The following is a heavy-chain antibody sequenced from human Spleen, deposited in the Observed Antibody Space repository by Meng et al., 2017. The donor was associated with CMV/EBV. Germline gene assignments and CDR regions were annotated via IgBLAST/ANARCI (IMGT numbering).Heavy chain of an antibody. V-gene: IGHV4-34*01. D-gene: IGHD5-12*01. CDR1: GGPFSGYD. CDR3: ARLYGGYDRDY. Sequence: LPCAVYGGPFSGYDWSWIRQPPGKGLEWIGEINDRGSTNHNPSLKSRVTISVDTSKNQFSLKLSSVTAADTAVYYCARLYGGYDRDYWGQGTLVTVSS. J-gene: IGHJ4*02. CDR2: INDRGST.